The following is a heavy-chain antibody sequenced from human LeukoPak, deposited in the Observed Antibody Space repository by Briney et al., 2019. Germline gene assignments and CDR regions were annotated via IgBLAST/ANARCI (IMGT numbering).Heavy chain of an antibody. CDR2: ISQSGRT. D-gene: IGHD3-9*01. CDR3: ARAHRGDILTGYIH. V-gene: IGHV4-4*02. CDR1: GGSITSNNW. J-gene: IGHJ4*02. Sequence: SGTLSLTCAVSGGSITSNNWWSWVRQPPGKGLEWIGEISQSGRTNYSPALKSRVTISVDKSNNQLSLKLSSVTAADTAVYYCARAHRGDILTGYIHWGQGTLVTVSS.